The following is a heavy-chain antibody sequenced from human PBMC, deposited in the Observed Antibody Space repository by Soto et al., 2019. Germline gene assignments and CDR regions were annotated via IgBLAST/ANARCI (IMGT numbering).Heavy chain of an antibody. V-gene: IGHV1-69*13. D-gene: IGHD6-19*01. Sequence: SVKVSCKASGGTFSSYAISWVRQAPGQGLEWMGGIIPIFGTANYAQKFQGRVTITADESTSTAYMELSSLRSEDTAVYYCARDYRTAVAGNDYYYGMDVWGQGTTVTVSS. J-gene: IGHJ6*02. CDR1: GGTFSSYA. CDR2: IIPIFGTA. CDR3: ARDYRTAVAGNDYYYGMDV.